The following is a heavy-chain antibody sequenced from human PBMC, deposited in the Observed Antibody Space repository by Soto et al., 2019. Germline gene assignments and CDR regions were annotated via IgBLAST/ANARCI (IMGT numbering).Heavy chain of an antibody. V-gene: IGHV4-31*03. CDR1: GDSITSGSYH. CDR3: ASQLYYDSAGYFDY. CDR2: IYYSGST. Sequence: QVQLQESGPGLVKPSQILSLTCTVSGDSITSGSYHWTWLRQHPVKGLEWIGNIYYSGSTYYNPSLNSRVTITVDTSKNQFSLKLSSVTAADTAVYFCASQLYYDSAGYFDYWGQGTLVTVSS. D-gene: IGHD3-16*01. J-gene: IGHJ4*02.